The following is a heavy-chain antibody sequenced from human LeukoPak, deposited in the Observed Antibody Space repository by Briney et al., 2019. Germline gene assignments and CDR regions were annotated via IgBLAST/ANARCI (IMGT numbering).Heavy chain of an antibody. V-gene: IGHV4-4*02. CDR3: ARAVGDYMRYGGYFIDS. Sequence: SETLSLTCSVSGASLENLHWWTWVRQPRGQGPEWLGEVFHSGTTNDNPSLKSRVTMSADKSKNQFSLTLNSVTAADTATYYCARAVGDYMRYGGYFIDSWGQGTLVVVSS. D-gene: IGHD3-22*01. J-gene: IGHJ4*02. CDR1: GASLENLHW. CDR2: VFHSGTT.